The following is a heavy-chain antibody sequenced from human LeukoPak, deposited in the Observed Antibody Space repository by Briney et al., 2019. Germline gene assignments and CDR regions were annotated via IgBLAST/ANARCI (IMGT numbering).Heavy chain of an antibody. D-gene: IGHD3-10*01. Sequence: GGSLRLSCSASGFTFSSYAMHWVRQAPGKGLEYVSTISNNGGSTYYADSVKGRFAISRDNSKNTLYLQMNSLRGDDTAVYFCAKFGSGFRALQHWGQGTLVTVSS. CDR3: AKFGSGFRALQH. CDR1: GFTFSSYA. J-gene: IGHJ1*01. CDR2: ISNNGGST. V-gene: IGHV3-64*04.